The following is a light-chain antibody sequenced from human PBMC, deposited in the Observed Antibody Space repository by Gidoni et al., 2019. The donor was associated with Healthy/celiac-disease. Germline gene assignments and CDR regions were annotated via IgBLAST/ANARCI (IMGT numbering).Light chain of an antibody. J-gene: IGKJ5*01. CDR1: QNINSD. Sequence: EIVMTQSPATLSLSPGDRVTLSCRASQNINSDLAWYQQKPGQAPRLLIYCASTSATGIPARYSGSGSGTDFTLTIGSLQSEDFAVSYCQQYNSWPPITFGPGTRLEIK. CDR2: CAS. V-gene: IGKV3-15*01. CDR3: QQYNSWPPIT.